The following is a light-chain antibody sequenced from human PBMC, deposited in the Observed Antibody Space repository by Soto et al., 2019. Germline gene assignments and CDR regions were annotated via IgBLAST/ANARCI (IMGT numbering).Light chain of an antibody. Sequence: DIQMTQSPSSLSASVGDRVTITCRASQSISSYLNWYQQKPGKAPKLLICAASSLQSGVPSRFSGSGSGTDFTLTISSLQPEDFATYYCQQSYSTPAPFGGGTKVEIK. CDR2: AAS. CDR3: QQSYSTPAP. V-gene: IGKV1-39*01. J-gene: IGKJ4*01. CDR1: QSISSY.